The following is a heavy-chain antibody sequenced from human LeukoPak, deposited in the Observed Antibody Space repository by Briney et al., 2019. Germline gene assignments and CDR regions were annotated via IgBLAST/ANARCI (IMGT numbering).Heavy chain of an antibody. CDR1: GGSISSGDYY. CDR3: AREGWNDYGDYVDY. CDR2: IYYSGST. V-gene: IGHV4-30-4*01. J-gene: IGHJ4*02. Sequence: SETLSLTCTVPGGSISSGDYYWSWIRQPPGKGLEWTGYIYYSGSTYYNPSLKSRVTISVDTSKNQFSLKLSSVTAADTAVYYCAREGWNDYGDYVDYWGQGTLVTVSS. D-gene: IGHD4-17*01.